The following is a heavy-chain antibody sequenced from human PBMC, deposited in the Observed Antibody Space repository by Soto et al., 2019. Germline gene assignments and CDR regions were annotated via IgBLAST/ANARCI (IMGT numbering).Heavy chain of an antibody. V-gene: IGHV1-69*01. CDR3: AREGGIEMASPGYFQH. CDR2: IIPIFGTA. Sequence: QVQLVQSGAEVKKPGSSVKVSCKASGGTFSSYAISWVRQAPGQGLEWMGGIIPIFGTANYAQKFQGRVMITADESTSTAYMELSSLRSEDTAVYYCAREGGIEMASPGYFQHWGQGTLVTVSS. D-gene: IGHD1-26*01. J-gene: IGHJ1*01. CDR1: GGTFSSYA.